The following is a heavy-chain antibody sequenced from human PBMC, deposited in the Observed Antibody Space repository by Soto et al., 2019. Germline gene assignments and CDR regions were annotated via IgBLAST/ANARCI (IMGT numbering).Heavy chain of an antibody. D-gene: IGHD3-10*01. CDR3: AKDGGITMFRGRARGFDI. J-gene: IGHJ3*02. V-gene: IGHV3-23*01. CDR2: ISGSGEST. Sequence: GGSLRLSCAASGFTFNIFAMGWVRQAPGQGLKWVSGISGSGESTYFADSVKGRFTISRDDSKNTLHLQLNSLKAEDTAVYYCAKDGGITMFRGRARGFDIWGPGTMVTVSS. CDR1: GFTFNIFA.